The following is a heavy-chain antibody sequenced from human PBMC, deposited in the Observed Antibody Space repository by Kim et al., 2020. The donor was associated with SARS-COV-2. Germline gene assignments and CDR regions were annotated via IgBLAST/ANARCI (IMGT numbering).Heavy chain of an antibody. CDR3: ARGGYDYVWGSYRLHKQDYYGMDV. CDR2: ISSSGSTI. V-gene: IGHV3-11*01. D-gene: IGHD3-16*02. Sequence: GGSLRLSCAASGFTFSDYYMSWIRQAPGQGLEWVSYISSSGSTIYYADSVKGRFTISRDNAKNSLYLQMNSLRAEDTAVYYCARGGYDYVWGSYRLHKQDYYGMDVWGQGAPVTVSS. J-gene: IGHJ6*02. CDR1: GFTFSDYY.